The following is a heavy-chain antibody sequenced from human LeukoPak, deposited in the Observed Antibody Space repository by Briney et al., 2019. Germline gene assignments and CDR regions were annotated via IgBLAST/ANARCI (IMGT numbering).Heavy chain of an antibody. D-gene: IGHD4-17*01. CDR3: ASERGSGDGDYF. J-gene: IGHJ4*02. V-gene: IGHV4-31*03. Sequence: SETLSLTCTVSGGSISSGGYYWSWIRQHPGKGLEWIGHIYYSGSTYYNPSLKSRVTISVDTSKNQFSLKLSSVTAADTAVYYCASERGSGDGDYFWGQGTLVTVSS. CDR1: GGSISSGGYY. CDR2: IYYSGST.